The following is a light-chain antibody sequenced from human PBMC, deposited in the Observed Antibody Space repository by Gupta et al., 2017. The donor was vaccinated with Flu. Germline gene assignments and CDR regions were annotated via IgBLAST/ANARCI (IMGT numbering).Light chain of an antibody. CDR1: QDISNY. Sequence: DIQMTQSPSSLSASVGDRVTITCRASQDISNYLAWYQQKPGKVPKLLIYAASTLQSGVPSRFSGSGSGTDFTLTISSLQPEDVATYYCQKYNSVPGTFGQGTKVEIK. V-gene: IGKV1-27*01. CDR3: QKYNSVPGT. CDR2: AAS. J-gene: IGKJ1*01.